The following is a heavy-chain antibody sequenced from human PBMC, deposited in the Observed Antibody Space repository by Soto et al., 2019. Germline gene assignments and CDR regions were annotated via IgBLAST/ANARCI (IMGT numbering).Heavy chain of an antibody. J-gene: IGHJ4*02. CDR3: AKRATGTYFVY. V-gene: IGHV3-23*01. CDR2: ISGSGDST. Sequence: EVQLLESGGGLVQPGGYLRLSCAASGFTFSSYAMSWVRQAPGKGLEWVSVISGSGDSTYYADSVKGRFTISRDNSKNTLYLQMNSLRADDTAVYYCAKRATGTYFVYWGQLTLVTVSS. CDR1: GFTFSSYA. D-gene: IGHD1-1*01.